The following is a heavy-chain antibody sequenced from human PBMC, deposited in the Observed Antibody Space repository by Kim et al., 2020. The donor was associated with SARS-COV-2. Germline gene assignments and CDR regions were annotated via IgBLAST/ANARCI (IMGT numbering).Heavy chain of an antibody. D-gene: IGHD6-19*01. J-gene: IGHJ4*01. Sequence: ASVKVSCEASGYTFTNYAMNWVRQAPGQGLEWMGWINTNTGNPTYAQGFTGRFVFSLDTSVSTAYLQISSLKAEDTAVYYCARNMTRLSGWSIADQTDYWGHGGLVTVSS. CDR2: INTNTGNP. V-gene: IGHV7-4-1*02. CDR1: GYTFTNYA. CDR3: ARNMTRLSGWSIADQTDY.